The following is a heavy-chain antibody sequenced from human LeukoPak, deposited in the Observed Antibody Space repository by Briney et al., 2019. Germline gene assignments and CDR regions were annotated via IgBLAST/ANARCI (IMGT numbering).Heavy chain of an antibody. D-gene: IGHD3-16*01. CDR1: CG. J-gene: IGHJ6*03. CDR2: ISGSSGTI. V-gene: IGHV3-48*01. Sequence: CGMNWVRQAPGKGLEWVSYISGSSGTIYYADSVKGRFTISRDNAKNSLYLQMNSLRAEDTAVYYCARRSEFGVLYYMDIWGKATTVTVSS. CDR3: ARRSEFGVLYYMDI.